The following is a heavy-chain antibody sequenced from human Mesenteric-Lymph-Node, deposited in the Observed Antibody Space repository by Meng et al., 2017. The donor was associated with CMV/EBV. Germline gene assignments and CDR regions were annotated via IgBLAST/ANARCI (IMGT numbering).Heavy chain of an antibody. CDR1: GYTFTGYY. V-gene: IGHV1-3*02. J-gene: IGHJ1*01. CDR2: SNAGNGNT. D-gene: IGHD5/OR15-5a*01. CDR3: ARGGYNVYEAVEY. Sequence: ASVKVSCKASGYTFTGYYMHWVRQAPGQGLEWMGWSNAGNGNTKYSQEFQGRVTITRDTSASTAYMELSSLRSEDMAVYYCARGGYNVYEAVEYWGQGTLVTVSS.